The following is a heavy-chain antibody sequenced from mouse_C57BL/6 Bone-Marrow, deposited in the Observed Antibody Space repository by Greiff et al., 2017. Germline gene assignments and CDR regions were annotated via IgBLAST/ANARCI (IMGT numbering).Heavy chain of an antibody. CDR1: GYTFTSYW. V-gene: IGHV1-69*01. J-gene: IGHJ4*01. CDR2: IAPSDSYT. CDR3: ASPNWDGAMDY. Sequence: VQLQQPGAELVMPGASVKLSCKASGYTFTSYWMHWVKQRPGQGLEWIGEIAPSDSYTNYNQKFKGKSTLTVDKSSSTAYMQLSSLTSEDSAVYYCASPNWDGAMDYWGQGTSVTVSA. D-gene: IGHD4-1*02.